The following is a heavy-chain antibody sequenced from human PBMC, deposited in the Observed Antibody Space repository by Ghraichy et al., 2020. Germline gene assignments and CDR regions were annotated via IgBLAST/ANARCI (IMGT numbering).Heavy chain of an antibody. Sequence: GSLRLSCAASGFTFSSYSMNWVRQAPGKGLEWVSSISSSSSYIYYADSVKGRFTISRDNAKNSLYLQMNSLRAEDTAVYYCATRDDFWSRYGMDVWGQGTTVTVSS. D-gene: IGHD3-3*01. J-gene: IGHJ6*02. CDR2: ISSSSSYI. CDR3: ATRDDFWSRYGMDV. CDR1: GFTFSSYS. V-gene: IGHV3-21*01.